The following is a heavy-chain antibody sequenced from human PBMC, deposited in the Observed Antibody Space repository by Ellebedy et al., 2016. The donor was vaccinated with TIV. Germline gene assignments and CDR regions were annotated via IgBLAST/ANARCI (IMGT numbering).Heavy chain of an antibody. J-gene: IGHJ4*02. D-gene: IGHD6-19*01. V-gene: IGHV4-39*01. CDR3: ASTSTTVAGTTRPY. CDR2: IYYSGST. CDR1: GGSISSSSYY. Sequence: MPGGSLRLSCTVSGGSISSSSYYWGWIRQPPGKGLEWIGSIYYSGSTYYNPSLKSRVTISVDTSKNQFSLKLSSVTAADTAVYYCASTSTTVAGTTRPYWGQGTLVTVSS.